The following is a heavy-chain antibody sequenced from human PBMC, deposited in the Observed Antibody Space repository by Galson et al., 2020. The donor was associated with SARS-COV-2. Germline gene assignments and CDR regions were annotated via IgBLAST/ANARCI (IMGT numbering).Heavy chain of an antibody. Sequence: SQTPSLTCAISGDSVSSNSAARNWIRQSPSRGLEWLGRTYYRSQWSTDYAVSVKSRITINPYTSKNQFSLQLNSVTPEDTAIYYCAGRVAGAGSLHIWGQGTMVIVSS. CDR3: AGRVAGAGSLHI. J-gene: IGHJ3*02. CDR2: TYYRSQWST. CDR1: GDSVSSNSAA. D-gene: IGHD6-13*01. V-gene: IGHV6-1*01.